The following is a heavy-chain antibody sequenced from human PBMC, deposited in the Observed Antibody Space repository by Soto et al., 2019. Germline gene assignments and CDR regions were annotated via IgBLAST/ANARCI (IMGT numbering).Heavy chain of an antibody. CDR3: ARPFEAGIFDY. CDR2: ISSSSSYI. Sequence: GGSLRLSCAASGFTFSSYSMNWVRQAPGKGLEWVSSISSSSSYIYYADSVKGRFTISRDDAKNSLYLQMNSLRAEDTAVYYCARPFEAGIFDYWGQGTLVTVSS. CDR1: GFTFSSYS. D-gene: IGHD6-19*01. V-gene: IGHV3-21*01. J-gene: IGHJ4*02.